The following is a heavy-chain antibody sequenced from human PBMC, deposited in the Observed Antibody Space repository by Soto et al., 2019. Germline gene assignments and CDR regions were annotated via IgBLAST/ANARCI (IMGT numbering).Heavy chain of an antibody. D-gene: IGHD3-10*01. CDR2: LYWNDDK. Sequence: QITLKDSGQTLVQPTQTLTLICSLSGFSINGGGVGVGWIRQPPGKAPEWLALLYWNDDKWFSPSLQFRLSVTKDSSKNQVVLTMTHMDPKDTATYYCAKRRALSNNLFFDKWGKGALVTVSS. CDR3: AKRRALSNNLFFDK. CDR1: GFSINGGGVG. J-gene: IGHJ4*02. V-gene: IGHV2-5*01.